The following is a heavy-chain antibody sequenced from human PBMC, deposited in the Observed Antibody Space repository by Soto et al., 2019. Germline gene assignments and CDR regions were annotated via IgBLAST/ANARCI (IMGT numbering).Heavy chain of an antibody. J-gene: IGHJ5*02. CDR1: GFVSNDYD. D-gene: IGHD2-21*01. V-gene: IGHV3-30*03. CDR2: ISSDGTKK. CDR3: SRGIKGGLDA. Sequence: QVQLAESGGGVVQPGRSLRLSCATSGFVSNDYDIHWVRQAPGKGLAWLASISSDGTKKYYAESVKGRFTISRDNSKNTLCLQLNSLGAEDTAVYYCSRGIKGGLDAWGPGTLVTVSS.